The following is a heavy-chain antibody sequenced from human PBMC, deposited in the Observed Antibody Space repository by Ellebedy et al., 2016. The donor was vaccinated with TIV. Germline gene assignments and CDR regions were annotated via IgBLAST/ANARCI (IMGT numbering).Heavy chain of an antibody. CDR1: PFTVSSSY. J-gene: IGHJ3*02. CDR2: ISVGLST. D-gene: IGHD2/OR15-2a*01. Sequence: GGSLRLSCAASPFTVSSSYMSWVRQAPGKGLEWVSVISVGLSTYYADSVKGRFTVSRDDSKNTLHLQMHSLRAEDTAVYYCARESFNDVDLRIWSVFDIWGQGTMVTVSS. V-gene: IGHV3-66*01. CDR3: ARESFNDVDLRIWSVFDI.